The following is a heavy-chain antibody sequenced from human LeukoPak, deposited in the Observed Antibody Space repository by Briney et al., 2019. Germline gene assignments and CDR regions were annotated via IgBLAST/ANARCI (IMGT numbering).Heavy chain of an antibody. D-gene: IGHD1-1*01. Sequence: GGSLRLSCAASGFTFTTYYMTWVRQAPGKGLEGVANIKQDGGTQYYVDSVKGRFTISRDNAINSVFLQMNSLRAEDTAVYYCARENWSLDYWGQGTLVTVSS. J-gene: IGHJ4*02. V-gene: IGHV3-7*01. CDR1: GFTFTTYY. CDR3: ARENWSLDY. CDR2: IKQDGGTQ.